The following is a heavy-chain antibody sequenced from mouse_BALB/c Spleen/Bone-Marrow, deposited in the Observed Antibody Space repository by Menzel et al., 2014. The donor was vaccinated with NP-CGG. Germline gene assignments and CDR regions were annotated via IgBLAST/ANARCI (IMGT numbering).Heavy chain of an antibody. Sequence: QVQLQQSGAELVKPGASVKLSCKASGYTFTSYWMHRVKQRPGQGLDWIGEINPSNGRTNYNEKFRSKATLTVDKSSSTAYMQLSSLTSEDSAVYYCARRYYGSSYLLDYWGQGTTLTVSS. CDR2: INPSNGRT. CDR1: GYTFTSYW. D-gene: IGHD1-1*01. V-gene: IGHV1S81*02. J-gene: IGHJ2*01. CDR3: ARRYYGSSYLLDY.